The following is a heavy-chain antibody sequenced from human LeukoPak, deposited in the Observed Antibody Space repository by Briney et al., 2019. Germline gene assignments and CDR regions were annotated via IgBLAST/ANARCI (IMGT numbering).Heavy chain of an antibody. D-gene: IGHD4-17*01. Sequence: SETLSLTCTVSGGSISSSSYYWGWIRQPPGKGLEWIGSIYYSGSTYYNPSLKSRVTISVDTSKNQFSLKLSSVTAADTAVYCCASDPPTHGGQGTLVTVSS. CDR3: ASDPPTH. J-gene: IGHJ4*02. CDR1: GGSISSSSYY. V-gene: IGHV4-39*01. CDR2: IYYSGST.